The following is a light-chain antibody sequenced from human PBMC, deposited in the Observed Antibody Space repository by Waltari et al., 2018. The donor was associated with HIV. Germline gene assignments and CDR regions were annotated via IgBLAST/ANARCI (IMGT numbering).Light chain of an antibody. V-gene: IGLV2-8*01. CDR2: EDN. Sequence: QSALTQPPSASGSPGQSVTISCTGISSDVGGYKYVSWYQHHPGKAPKLMIYEDNRRPSCVPDRFSGSKSGNTACLTVSGLQADDEADYYFSSYAGTNRLFGGGTKLTVL. CDR1: SSDVGGYKY. J-gene: IGLJ2*01. CDR3: SSYAGTNRL.